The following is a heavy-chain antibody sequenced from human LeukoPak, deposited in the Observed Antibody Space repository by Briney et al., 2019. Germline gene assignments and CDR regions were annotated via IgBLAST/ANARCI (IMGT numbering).Heavy chain of an antibody. CDR1: GYSFTSYW. D-gene: IGHD6-19*01. J-gene: IGHJ4*02. CDR2: IYPGDSDT. CDR3: ARRSGYSSGWYWANYYFVY. V-gene: IGHV5-51*01. Sequence: GESLKISCKGSGYSFTSYWIGWVRQMPGKGLEWMGIIYPGDSDTRYSPSFQGQVTISADKSISTAYLQWSSLKASDTAMYYCARRSGYSSGWYWANYYFVYWGQGTLVTVSS.